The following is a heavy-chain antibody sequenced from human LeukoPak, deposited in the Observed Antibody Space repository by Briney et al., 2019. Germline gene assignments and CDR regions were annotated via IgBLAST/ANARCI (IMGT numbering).Heavy chain of an antibody. CDR1: GFTFSSYA. J-gene: IGHJ6*02. V-gene: IGHV3-23*01. D-gene: IGHD1-26*01. CDR2: ISGSGGST. Sequence: GGSLRLSCAASGFTFSSYAMSWVRQAPGKGPEWVSAISGSGGSTYYADSVKGRFTISRDNSKNTLYLQMNSLRAEDTAVYYCAKAYSGSRYGMDVWGQGTTVTVSS. CDR3: AKAYSGSRYGMDV.